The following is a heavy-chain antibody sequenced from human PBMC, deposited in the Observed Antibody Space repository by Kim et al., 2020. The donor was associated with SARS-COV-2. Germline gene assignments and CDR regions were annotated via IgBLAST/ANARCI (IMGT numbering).Heavy chain of an antibody. CDR3: ARRAVVTAIPGSGPWKGAFDI. Sequence: SETLSLTCTVSGGSISSSSYYWGWIRQPPGKGLEWIGSIYYSGSTYYNPSLKSRVTISVDTSKNQFSLKLSSVTAADTAVYYCARRAVVTAIPGSGPWKGAFDIWGQGTMVTVSS. J-gene: IGHJ3*02. CDR2: IYYSGST. CDR1: GGSISSSSYY. D-gene: IGHD2-21*02. V-gene: IGHV4-39*01.